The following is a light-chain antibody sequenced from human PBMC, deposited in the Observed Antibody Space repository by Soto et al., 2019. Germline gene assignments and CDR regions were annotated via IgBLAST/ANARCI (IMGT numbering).Light chain of an antibody. J-gene: IGKJ4*01. CDR3: QQYVGSLT. CDR2: GAS. CDR1: QSVSSSY. V-gene: IGKV3-20*01. Sequence: EIVLTQSPGTLSLSPGERATLSCRASQSVSSSYLTWYQQKPGQAPRLLIYGASSRATGIPDRFSGSGSGTDFTLTISRLEPEDFAVYYCQQYVGSLTFGGATKVDIK.